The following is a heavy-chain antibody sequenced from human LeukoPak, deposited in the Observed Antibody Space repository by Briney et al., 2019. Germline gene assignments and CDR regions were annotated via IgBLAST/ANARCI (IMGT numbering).Heavy chain of an antibody. CDR2: IKTKTDGGTT. D-gene: IGHD1-1*01. J-gene: IGHJ4*02. CDR1: GFTFSNVW. V-gene: IGHV3-15*01. Sequence: PGGSLRLSCEASGFTFSNVWMNWVRQAPGKGLEWIGRIKTKTDGGTTEYAAPAKGRFTISRDDSKNTVYLQMNSLKTEDTALYYCVTRVKSTGDYWGQGTLVTVSS. CDR3: VTRVKSTGDY.